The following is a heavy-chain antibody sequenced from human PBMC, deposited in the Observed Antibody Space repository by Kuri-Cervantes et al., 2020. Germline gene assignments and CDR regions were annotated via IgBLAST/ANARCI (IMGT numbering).Heavy chain of an antibody. CDR2: IKQDGSEK. J-gene: IGHJ5*02. CDR1: GFTFSSYW. Sequence: GGSLRLSCAASGFTFSSYWMSWVRQAPGKGLEWVANIKQDGSEKYYVDSVKGRFTISRDNAKNSLYLQMNSLRAEDTAVYYCARALSPYDFWSGYPGGWFDPWGQGTLVTVSS. V-gene: IGHV3-7*01. CDR3: ARALSPYDFWSGYPGGWFDP. D-gene: IGHD3-3*01.